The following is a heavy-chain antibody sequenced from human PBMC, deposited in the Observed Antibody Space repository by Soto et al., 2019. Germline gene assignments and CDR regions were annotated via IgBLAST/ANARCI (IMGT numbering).Heavy chain of an antibody. CDR2: INPSSGNT. J-gene: IGHJ5*02. Sequence: SVKVCCKASGYTFTSYYMHWVRQAPGQRLEWMGIINPSSGNTKYSQKLQGRVTMTTDTSTSTAYMELRSLRSDDTAVYYCARDLVVVAQRYNWFDPWGQGTLVTVSS. CDR3: ARDLVVVAQRYNWFDP. V-gene: IGHV1-46*01. D-gene: IGHD2-15*01. CDR1: GYTFTSYY.